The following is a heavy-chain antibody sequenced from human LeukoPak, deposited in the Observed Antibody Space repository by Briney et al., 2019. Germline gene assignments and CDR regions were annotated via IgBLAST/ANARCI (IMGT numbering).Heavy chain of an antibody. Sequence: PSETLSLTCTVSGGSISSYYWSWIRQPPGKGLEWIGYIYYSGSTNYNPSLKSRVTISVDTSKNQFSLKLSSVTAADTAVYYCARDERWLGGIDIWGQGTMVTVSS. CDR2: IYYSGST. D-gene: IGHD5-24*01. J-gene: IGHJ3*02. V-gene: IGHV4-59*01. CDR3: ARDERWLGGIDI. CDR1: GGSISSYY.